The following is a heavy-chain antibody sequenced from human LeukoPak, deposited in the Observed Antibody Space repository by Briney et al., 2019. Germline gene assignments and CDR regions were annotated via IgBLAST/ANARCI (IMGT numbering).Heavy chain of an antibody. CDR2: IYGGGST. V-gene: IGHV3-53*01. Sequence: GGSLRLSCSATGLSVSSNFMSWVRQAPGKGLEWVSVIYGGGSTYYADSVKGRFTISRDTPKNTLYLQMNSLRVEDTAVYYCARALRMYYYGSGSRHLDYWGQRTLVTVSS. J-gene: IGHJ4*02. D-gene: IGHD3-10*01. CDR3: ARALRMYYYGSGSRHLDY. CDR1: GLSVSSNF.